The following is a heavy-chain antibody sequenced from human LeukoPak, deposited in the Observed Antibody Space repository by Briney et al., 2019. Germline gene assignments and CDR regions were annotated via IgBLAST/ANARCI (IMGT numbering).Heavy chain of an antibody. CDR1: GYTFTGYY. J-gene: IGHJ4*02. CDR3: ARDIGAAGTLSFFDY. D-gene: IGHD6-13*01. Sequence: ASVKVSCKASGYTFTGYYMHWVRQAPGQGLEWMGWINPNSGGTNYAQKFQGRVTMTRDTSISTAFMELRSLRSDDTAVYYCARDIGAAGTLSFFDYWGQGTLVTVSS. CDR2: INPNSGGT. V-gene: IGHV1-2*02.